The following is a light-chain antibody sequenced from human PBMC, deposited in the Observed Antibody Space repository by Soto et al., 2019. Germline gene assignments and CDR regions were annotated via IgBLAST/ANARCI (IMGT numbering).Light chain of an antibody. CDR1: SSDVGGYNY. J-gene: IGLJ1*01. CDR2: DVS. V-gene: IGLV2-14*03. Sequence: QSVLTQPASASGSPGQSITISCTGTSSDVGGYNYVSWYQHHPGKAPKLIIFDVSNRPSGISNRFSGSKSGNTASLTISGLQAEDEADYYCISYTSSSPYVFGTGTKVTVL. CDR3: ISYTSSSPYV.